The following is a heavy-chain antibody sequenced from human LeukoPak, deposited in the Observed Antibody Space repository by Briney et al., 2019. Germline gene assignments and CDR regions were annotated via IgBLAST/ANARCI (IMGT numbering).Heavy chain of an antibody. Sequence: SQTLSLTCAISGDSVSSNSAAWNWIRQSPSRGLEWLGGTYYRSKWYNDYAVSVKSRITINPDTSKNQFSLQLNSVTPEDTAVYYCARGALSYDYVWGSYREYFQHWGQGTLVTVSS. CDR3: ARGALSYDYVWGSYREYFQH. CDR1: GDSVSSNSAA. V-gene: IGHV6-1*01. CDR2: TYYRSKWYN. J-gene: IGHJ1*01. D-gene: IGHD3-16*02.